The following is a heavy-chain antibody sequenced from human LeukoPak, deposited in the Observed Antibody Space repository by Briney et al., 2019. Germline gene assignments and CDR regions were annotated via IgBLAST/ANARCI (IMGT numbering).Heavy chain of an antibody. J-gene: IGHJ4*02. V-gene: IGHV1-2*02. CDR3: ARGAGSGTDRRFDL. CDR1: GYTFTDYY. D-gene: IGHD3-10*01. CDR2: ITPKSGAT. Sequence: ASVKVSCKASGYTFTDYYIHWVRQAPGQGLEWMGWITPKSGATDYTQQVQGRLTMTRDTSINTIYMELNNLISDDTAVYFCARGAGSGTDRRFDLWGQGTLLTVSS.